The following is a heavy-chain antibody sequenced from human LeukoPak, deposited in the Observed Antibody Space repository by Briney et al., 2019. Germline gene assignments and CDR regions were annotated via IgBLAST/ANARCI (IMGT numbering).Heavy chain of an antibody. CDR2: IYPGDSDT. CDR1: GYSFTSYW. CDR3: ARRGIVATIPSYYYYYGMDV. V-gene: IGHV5-51*01. Sequence: GESLKISCKGSGYSFTSYWIGWVRQMPGKGLEWMGIIYPGDSDTRYSPSFQGRVTISADKSISTAYLQWSSLKASDTAMYYCARRGIVATIPSYYYYYGMDVWGQGTTVTVSS. D-gene: IGHD5-12*01. J-gene: IGHJ6*02.